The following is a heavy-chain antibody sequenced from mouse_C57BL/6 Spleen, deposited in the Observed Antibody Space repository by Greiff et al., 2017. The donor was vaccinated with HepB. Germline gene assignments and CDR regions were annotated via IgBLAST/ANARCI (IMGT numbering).Heavy chain of an antibody. CDR1: GFTFSDYY. CDR3: ARVADSSGFDY. Sequence: EVQLVESEGGLVQPGSSMKLSCTASGFTFSDYYMAWVRQVPEKGLEWVANINYDGSSTYYLDSLKSRFIISRDNAKNILYLQMSSLKSEDTATYYCARVADSSGFDYWGQGTTLTVSS. D-gene: IGHD3-2*02. V-gene: IGHV5-16*01. J-gene: IGHJ2*01. CDR2: INYDGSST.